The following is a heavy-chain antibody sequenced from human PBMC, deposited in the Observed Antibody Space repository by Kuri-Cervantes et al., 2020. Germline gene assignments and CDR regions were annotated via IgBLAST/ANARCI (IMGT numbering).Heavy chain of an antibody. J-gene: IGHJ6*03. CDR1: GYTFTTYG. V-gene: IGHV1-18*01. Sequence: ASVKVSCKASGYTFTTYGISWVRQAPGQGLEWMGWISAYNGNTKYAQKLQGRVTMTTDTSTSTAYMELSSLRSEDTAVYYCAAPGPSPPYYYYYYMDVWGKGTTVTVSS. CDR2: ISAYNGNT. CDR3: AAPGPSPPYYYYYYMDV.